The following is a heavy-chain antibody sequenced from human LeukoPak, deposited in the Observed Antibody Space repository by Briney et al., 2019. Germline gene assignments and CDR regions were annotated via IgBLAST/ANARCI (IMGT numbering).Heavy chain of an antibody. CDR2: IYYSGST. D-gene: IGHD5-18*01. J-gene: IGHJ4*02. Sequence: SETLSLTRTVSGGYISISSYYWGWIRQPPGKGLEWIGSIYYSGSTYYNPSLKSRVTISVDTSKNQFSLKLSSVTAADTAVYYCARHYSGYSYGYPFDYWGQGTLVTVSS. CDR3: ARHYSGYSYGYPFDY. V-gene: IGHV4-39*01. CDR1: GGYISISSYY.